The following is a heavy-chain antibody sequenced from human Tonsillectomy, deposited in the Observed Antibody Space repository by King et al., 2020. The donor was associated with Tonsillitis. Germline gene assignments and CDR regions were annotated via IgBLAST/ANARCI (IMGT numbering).Heavy chain of an antibody. CDR1: GFTFSSYG. Sequence: VQLVESGGGVVQPGRSLRLSCAASGFTFSSYGMHWVRQAPGKGLEWVAVISYDGSNKYYADSVKGRFTISRDNSKNTLYLQMNSLRAEDTAVYYCAKGGYSYGSFDYWCQGTLVTVSS. J-gene: IGHJ4*02. D-gene: IGHD5-18*01. CDR3: AKGGYSYGSFDY. V-gene: IGHV3-30*18. CDR2: ISYDGSNK.